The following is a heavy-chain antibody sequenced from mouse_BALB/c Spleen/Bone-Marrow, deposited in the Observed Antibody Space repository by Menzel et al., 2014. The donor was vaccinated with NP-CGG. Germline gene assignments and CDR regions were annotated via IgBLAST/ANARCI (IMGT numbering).Heavy chain of an antibody. V-gene: IGHV1-80*01. CDR3: ARRLPAMHY. J-gene: IGHJ4*01. D-gene: IGHD2-2*01. CDR1: GYAFSSYW. CDR2: IYPGDGDT. Sequence: QVQLQQSGPEVVRPGVSVKISCKASGYAFSSYWMSWVKQRPGQGLEWIGQIYPGDGDTNYNGKFKGKATLTADKSSSTAYMQLSSLTSEDSAVYFCARRLPAMHYWGQGTSDTVSS.